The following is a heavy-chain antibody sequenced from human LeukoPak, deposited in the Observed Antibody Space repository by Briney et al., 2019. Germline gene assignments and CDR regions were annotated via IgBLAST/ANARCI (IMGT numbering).Heavy chain of an antibody. Sequence: ASVKVSCKASGYTFTSYGISWVRQAPGQGLEWMGWISAYNGNTNYAQKLQGRVTMTTDTSTSTAYMELRSLRSDDTAVYYCARDRASSKYYDILTGYSPGDYWGQGTLVTVSS. D-gene: IGHD3-9*01. CDR2: ISAYNGNT. CDR3: ARDRASSKYYDILTGYSPGDY. J-gene: IGHJ4*02. CDR1: GYTFTSYG. V-gene: IGHV1-18*04.